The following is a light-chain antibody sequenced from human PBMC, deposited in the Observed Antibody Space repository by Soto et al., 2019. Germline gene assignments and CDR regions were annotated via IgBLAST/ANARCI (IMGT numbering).Light chain of an antibody. Sequence: EVVLPQSPGTLSLSPGEIATLSGRASQSVDSGYLAWDQQKPGQAPRLLIYGASRATGMPDRFSGGGSGTDFTLTISRLEPEDFAVYYCQQYGRSPPLSFGGGTTVDIK. CDR2: GAS. CDR3: QQYGRSPPLS. J-gene: IGKJ4*01. V-gene: IGKV3-20*01. CDR1: QSVDSGY.